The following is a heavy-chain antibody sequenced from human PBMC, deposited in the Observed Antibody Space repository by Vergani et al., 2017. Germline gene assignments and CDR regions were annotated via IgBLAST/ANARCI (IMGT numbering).Heavy chain of an antibody. CDR2: ISSSSSTI. CDR3: ARDSQVREVAALYFCYYYGMDG. Sequence: EVQLVESGGGLVQPGGSLRLSCAASGFTFSSYSMNWVRQAPGKGLEWVSYISSSSSTIYYADSVKGRFTISRDNAKNSLYLQMNSLRAEDTAVYYCARDSQVREVAALYFCYYYGMDGWGQGTTVTVSS. V-gene: IGHV3-48*01. J-gene: IGHJ6*02. CDR1: GFTFSSYS. D-gene: IGHD2-15*01.